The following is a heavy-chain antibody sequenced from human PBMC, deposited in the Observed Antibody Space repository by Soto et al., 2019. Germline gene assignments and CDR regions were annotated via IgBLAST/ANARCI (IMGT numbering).Heavy chain of an antibody. Sequence: ASVKVSCKASGYTFTSYGISWVRQAPGQGLEWMGWISAYNGNTNYAQKLQGRVTMITDTSTSTAYMELRSLRSDDTAVYYCARVTAVAGYFDYWGQGTLVTVSS. CDR2: ISAYNGNT. CDR1: GYTFTSYG. D-gene: IGHD6-19*01. J-gene: IGHJ4*02. V-gene: IGHV1-18*01. CDR3: ARVTAVAGYFDY.